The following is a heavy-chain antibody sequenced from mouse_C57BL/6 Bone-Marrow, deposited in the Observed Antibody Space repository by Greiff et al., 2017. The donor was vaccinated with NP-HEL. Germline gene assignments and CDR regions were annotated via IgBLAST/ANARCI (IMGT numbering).Heavy chain of an antibody. D-gene: IGHD1-1*01. CDR1: GYSITSGYY. J-gene: IGHJ2*01. Sequence: VQLQQSGPGLVKPSQSLSLTCSVTGYSITSGYYWNWIRQFPGNKLEWMGYISYDGSNNYNPSLQNRISITRDTSKNQFFLKLNSVTTEDTATYYCARETLRGGVYYFDYWGQGTTLTVSS. CDR3: ARETLRGGVYYFDY. CDR2: ISYDGSN. V-gene: IGHV3-6*01.